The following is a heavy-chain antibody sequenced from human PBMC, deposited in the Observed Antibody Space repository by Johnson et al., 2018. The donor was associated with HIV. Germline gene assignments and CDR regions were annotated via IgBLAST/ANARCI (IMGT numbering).Heavy chain of an antibody. CDR3: ARDPRYYYDSRGDAFDI. J-gene: IGHJ3*02. Sequence: VQLVESGGGVVRPGGSLRLSCEASGFTFRSYAMHWVRQAPGKGLEWVAVISFDGSNKYYADSVKGRFTISRDNAKNSLYLQMNSLRAEDTAVYYCARDPRYYYDSRGDAFDIWGQGTMVTVSS. D-gene: IGHD3-22*01. CDR2: ISFDGSNK. CDR1: GFTFRSYA. V-gene: IGHV3-30-3*01.